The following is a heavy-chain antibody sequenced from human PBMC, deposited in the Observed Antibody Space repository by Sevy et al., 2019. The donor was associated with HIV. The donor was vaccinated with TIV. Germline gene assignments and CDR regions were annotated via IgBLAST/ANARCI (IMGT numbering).Heavy chain of an antibody. D-gene: IGHD2-15*01. CDR1: GYTFNTYR. Sequence: ASEKVSCKASGYTFNTYRISWVRQAPGQGLELMGWVSARNGDTNYAQKFQGRVTMITDTSTSTAYMDLRSLRSDDTAIYYCARAYCSGGRCYSLAYWGHGTLVTVSS. V-gene: IGHV1-18*01. CDR3: ARAYCSGGRCYSLAY. CDR2: VSARNGDT. J-gene: IGHJ4*01.